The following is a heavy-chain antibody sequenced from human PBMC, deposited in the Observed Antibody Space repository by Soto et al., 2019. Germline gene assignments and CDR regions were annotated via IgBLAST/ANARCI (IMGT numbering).Heavy chain of an antibody. D-gene: IGHD3-10*01. CDR3: AKFLPVRGDIRNGFGY. CDR1: GFTFSSYA. Sequence: PGGSLRLACAASGFTFSSYAMSWVRQAPGKGLEWVSAISGSGGSTYYADSVKGRFTISRDNSKNTLYLQMNSLRAEDTAVYYFAKFLPVRGDIRNGFGYWTQRTLDTGSS. V-gene: IGHV3-23*01. CDR2: ISGSGGST. J-gene: IGHJ4*02.